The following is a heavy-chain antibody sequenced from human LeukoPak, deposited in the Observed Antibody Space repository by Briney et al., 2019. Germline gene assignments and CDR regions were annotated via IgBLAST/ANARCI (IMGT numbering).Heavy chain of an antibody. D-gene: IGHD5-24*01. CDR3: ARQSVEMATIGGLDY. Sequence: PSETLSLTCTVSGGSISSSSYYWGWIRQPPGKGLEWIGYIYYSGSTNYNPSLKSRVTISVDTSKNQFSLKLSSVTAADTAVYYCARQSVEMATIGGLDYWGQGTLVTVSS. CDR2: IYYSGST. V-gene: IGHV4-61*05. J-gene: IGHJ4*02. CDR1: GGSISSSSYY.